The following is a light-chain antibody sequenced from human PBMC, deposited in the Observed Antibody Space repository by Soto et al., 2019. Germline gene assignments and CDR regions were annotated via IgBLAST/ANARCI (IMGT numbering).Light chain of an antibody. CDR1: QSVSSSY. CDR2: GAS. Sequence: EIVLTQSPGTLSLSPGERATLSCRASQSVSSSYLAWYQQKPGQAPRLLIYGASSRATGIPDRFSGSGSGTHFTLTISRLEPEDFAVYYCRQYDISPITFGQGTRLEIK. CDR3: RQYDISPIT. V-gene: IGKV3-20*01. J-gene: IGKJ5*01.